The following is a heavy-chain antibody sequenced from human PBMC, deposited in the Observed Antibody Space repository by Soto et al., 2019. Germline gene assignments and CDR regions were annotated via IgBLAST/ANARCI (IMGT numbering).Heavy chain of an antibody. Sequence: PSETLSLTCTVSGGPISSGDYYWSWIRQPPGKGLEWIGYMFYRGSADYNPSLKSRVSISVDTSKNQFSLELTSVTAADTAVYHCAREALRGYEYYFDSWGQGTLVTVSS. V-gene: IGHV4-30-4*01. D-gene: IGHD5-12*01. CDR3: AREALRGYEYYFDS. J-gene: IGHJ4*02. CDR1: GGPISSGDYY. CDR2: MFYRGSA.